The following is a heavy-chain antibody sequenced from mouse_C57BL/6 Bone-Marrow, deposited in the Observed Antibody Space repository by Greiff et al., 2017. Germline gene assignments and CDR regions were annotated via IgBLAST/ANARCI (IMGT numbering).Heavy chain of an antibody. CDR1: GYSFTGYY. D-gene: IGHD1-1*01. CDR3: ARGGTTVVAPYYFDD. Sequence: VKLMESGPELVKPGASVKISCKASGYSFTGYYMNWVKQSPEKSLEWIGEINPSTGGTTYNQKFKAKATLTVAKSSSTAYMQLKSLTSEDSAVYYCARGGTTVVAPYYFDDWGQGTTLTVSS. J-gene: IGHJ2*01. CDR2: INPSTGGT. V-gene: IGHV1-42*01.